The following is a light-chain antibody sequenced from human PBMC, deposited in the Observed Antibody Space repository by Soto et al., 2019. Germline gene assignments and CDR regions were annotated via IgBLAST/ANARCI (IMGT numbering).Light chain of an antibody. CDR1: QSVLYSSNNKNY. Sequence: DIVLTQSPDSLAVSLGERATINCKSSQSVLYSSNNKNYLTWYQQRPGQPPKMLIYWASTRESGVPDRFSGSGYGTAFTLNISSLQDADVAVYYCQQYYSFPYTFGQGNKLEIK. V-gene: IGKV4-1*01. CDR3: QQYYSFPYT. CDR2: WAS. J-gene: IGKJ2*01.